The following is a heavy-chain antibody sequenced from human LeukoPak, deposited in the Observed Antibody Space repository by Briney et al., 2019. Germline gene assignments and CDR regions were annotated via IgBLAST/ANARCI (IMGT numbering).Heavy chain of an antibody. CDR1: GGSISSSSYY. V-gene: IGHV4-39*02. CDR3: ARDYDSSGYYGMDG. D-gene: IGHD3-22*01. Sequence: SETLSLTCTVSGGSISSSSYYWGWIRQPPGKGLEWIGSIYYSGSTYYNPSLKSRGTISVDTSKNQFSLKLSSVTAADTAVYYCARDYDSSGYYGMDGWGQGTTVTVSS. J-gene: IGHJ6*02. CDR2: IYYSGST.